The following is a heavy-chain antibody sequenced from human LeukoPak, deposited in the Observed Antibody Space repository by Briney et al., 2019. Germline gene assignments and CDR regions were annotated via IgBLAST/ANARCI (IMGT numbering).Heavy chain of an antibody. CDR3: ARRELRWYYYYMDV. Sequence: PSETLSLTCTVSGGSISSYYWSWIRQPPGKGLEWFGYIYDSGTTNYNPSLKSRVTISVDTSKNQLSLKLSSVTAADTAVYYCARRELRWYYYYMDVWGKGTTVTISS. D-gene: IGHD1-26*01. CDR2: IYDSGTT. CDR1: GGSISSYY. V-gene: IGHV4-59*12. J-gene: IGHJ6*03.